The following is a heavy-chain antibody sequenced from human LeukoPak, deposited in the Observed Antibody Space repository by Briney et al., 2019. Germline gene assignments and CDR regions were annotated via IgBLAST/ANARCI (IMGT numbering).Heavy chain of an antibody. CDR2: IYHSGST. Sequence: SETLSLTCTVSGGSISSYYWSWIRQPPGKGLEWIGSIYHSGSTYYNPSLKSRVTISVDTSKNQFSLKLSSVTAADTAVYYCASRGGIVGASEYFDYWGQGTLVTVSS. D-gene: IGHD1-26*01. J-gene: IGHJ4*02. CDR3: ASRGGIVGASEYFDY. V-gene: IGHV4-59*08. CDR1: GGSISSYY.